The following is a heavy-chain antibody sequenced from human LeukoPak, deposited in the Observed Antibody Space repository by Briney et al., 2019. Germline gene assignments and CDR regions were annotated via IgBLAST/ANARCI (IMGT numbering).Heavy chain of an antibody. V-gene: IGHV4-59*12. CDR2: IYYSGSN. D-gene: IGHD3-10*01. CDR1: GGSISRYY. J-gene: IGHJ4*02. CDR3: ARDQATRGDYYGSGSPAFFDY. Sequence: PSETLSLTCTVSGGSISRYYWSWIRQSPGKGLEWIGYIYYSGSNENNPSLKSRVTMSVDTSKSQFSLKLSSVTAADTAVYYCARDQATRGDYYGSGSPAFFDYWGQGSLVTVSS.